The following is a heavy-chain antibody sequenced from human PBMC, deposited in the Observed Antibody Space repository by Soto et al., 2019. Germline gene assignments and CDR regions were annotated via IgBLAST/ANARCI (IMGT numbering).Heavy chain of an antibody. D-gene: IGHD4-17*01. CDR3: TRGYGDYVRDY. J-gene: IGHJ4*02. V-gene: IGHV3-73*01. Sequence: EVQLVESGGGLVQPGGSLKLSCAVSGFTFSGSAMHWVRQDSGKGLEWVGRIRSKSNSYATAYAASVKGRFTISRDDSKNTGYLQMNSLKTEDTAVYYCTRGYGDYVRDYWGQGTLVTVSS. CDR2: IRSKSNSYAT. CDR1: GFTFSGSA.